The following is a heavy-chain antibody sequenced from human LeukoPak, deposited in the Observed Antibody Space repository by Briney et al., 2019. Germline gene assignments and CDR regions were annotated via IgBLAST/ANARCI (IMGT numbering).Heavy chain of an antibody. CDR2: IYYSGST. J-gene: IGHJ6*02. V-gene: IGHV4-30-4*01. D-gene: IGHD6-13*01. CDR3: ARDRLIAAAGTQPYYYYYYGMDV. Sequence: SETLSLTCTVSGGSISSGDYYWSWIRQPPGKGLEWIGYIYYSGSTYYNPSLKSRVTISVDTSKNQFSLKLSSVTAADTAVYYRARDRLIAAAGTQPYYYYYYGMDVWGQGTTVTVSS. CDR1: GGSISSGDYY.